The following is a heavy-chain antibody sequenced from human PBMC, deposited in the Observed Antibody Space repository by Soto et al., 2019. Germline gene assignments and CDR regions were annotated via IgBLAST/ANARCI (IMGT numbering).Heavy chain of an antibody. J-gene: IGHJ4*02. CDR2: IFPGGSDT. Sequence: GESLKISCKGSGYSFTNYWIGWVRQMAGKGLEWVGIIFPGGSDTRYSPSFQGQVTVSADKSTSTAYLQWSSLKASDTAMYYCVRLARGEFSGPDFWGQGTPVTVSS. V-gene: IGHV5-51*01. CDR3: VRLARGEFSGPDF. D-gene: IGHD5-12*01. CDR1: GYSFTNYW.